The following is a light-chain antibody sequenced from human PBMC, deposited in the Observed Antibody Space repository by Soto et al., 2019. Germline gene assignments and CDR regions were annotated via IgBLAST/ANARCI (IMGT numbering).Light chain of an antibody. Sequence: EIVLTQSPGTLSLSPGERATLSCRASQSVSNNYLAWYQQKPGQAPRLLIYLASRRATAIPDRFSGTGSGTDFTLTISRLEPEDFAVYYCQQYGTSPLTFGGGTKVEIK. CDR2: LAS. V-gene: IGKV3-20*01. J-gene: IGKJ4*01. CDR3: QQYGTSPLT. CDR1: QSVSNNY.